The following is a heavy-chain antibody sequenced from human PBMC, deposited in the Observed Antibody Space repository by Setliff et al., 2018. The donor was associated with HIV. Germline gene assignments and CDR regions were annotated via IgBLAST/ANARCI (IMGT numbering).Heavy chain of an antibody. J-gene: IGHJ4*03. CDR1: GGSISDRRYY. CDR2: IYYSGST. D-gene: IGHD7-27*01. CDR3: ARRWSWGADYRAFDF. Sequence: PSETLSLTCTVSGGSISDRRYYWGWIRQSPEKGLEWIGSIYYSGSTFYNPSLESRVTISVDTSKNQFSLKLTSVTAADTAIYYCARRWSWGADYRAFDFWGQGTMVTVSS. V-gene: IGHV4-39*01.